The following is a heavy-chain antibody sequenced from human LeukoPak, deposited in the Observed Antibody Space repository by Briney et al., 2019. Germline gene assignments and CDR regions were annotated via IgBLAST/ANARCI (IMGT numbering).Heavy chain of an antibody. V-gene: IGHV3-21*01. CDR3: ARDPPHSQKHRITIFGVVV. Sequence: PGGSLRLSCAASGFTFSSYSMNWVRQAPGKGLEWVSSISSSSSYIYYADSVKGRFTISRDNAKNSLYLQMNSLRAGDTAVYYCARDPPHSQKHRITIFGVVVWGQGTMVTVSS. CDR1: GFTFSSYS. J-gene: IGHJ3*01. CDR2: ISSSSSYI. D-gene: IGHD3-3*01.